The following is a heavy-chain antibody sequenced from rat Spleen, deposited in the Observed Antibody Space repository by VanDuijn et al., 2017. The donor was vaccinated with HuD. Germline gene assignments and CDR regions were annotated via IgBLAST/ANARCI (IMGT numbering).Heavy chain of an antibody. D-gene: IGHD3-1*01. CDR2: MNYNGDT. V-gene: IGHV2-63*01. CDR1: GFSLSRYN. CDR3: TIHPRY. Sequence: HVQLKESGPGLVQPAQTLSLPCTVSGFSLSRYNVHWVRQPPGKGLEWMGRMNYNGDTSYNSALKSRLSISRDTSKNQVFLKMNSLQTDDTGTYYCTIHPRYWGQGVMVTVSS. J-gene: IGHJ2*01.